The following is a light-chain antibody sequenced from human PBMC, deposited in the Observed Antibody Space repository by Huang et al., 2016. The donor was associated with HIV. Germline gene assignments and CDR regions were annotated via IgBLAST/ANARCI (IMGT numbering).Light chain of an antibody. CDR2: SAS. V-gene: IGKV1-39*01. CDR3: QQSYDTPT. Sequence: DIQMTQSPSSLSASVGDRVTITCRASQSISSYLIWYQQKPGKAPKLLIYSASTLQRGGPSRFSGSGSGTDFTLTISSLQPEDFATYYCQQSYDTPTFGQGTKVEIK. J-gene: IGKJ1*01. CDR1: QSISSY.